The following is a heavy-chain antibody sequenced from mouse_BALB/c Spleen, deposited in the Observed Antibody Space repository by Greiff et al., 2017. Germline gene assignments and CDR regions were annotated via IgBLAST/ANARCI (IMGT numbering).Heavy chain of an antibody. V-gene: IGHV14-3*02. CDR2: IDPANGNT. Sequence: EVQLQQSGAELVKPGASVKLSCTASGFNIKDTYMHWVKQRPEQGLEWIGRIDPANGNTKYDPKFQGKATFTADTSSNTAYMQLSSLTSEDSAVYYCARYSPGVRHSMDYWGQGTSVTVSS. CDR3: ARYSPGVRHSMDY. CDR1: GFNIKDTY. J-gene: IGHJ4*01. D-gene: IGHD1-2*01.